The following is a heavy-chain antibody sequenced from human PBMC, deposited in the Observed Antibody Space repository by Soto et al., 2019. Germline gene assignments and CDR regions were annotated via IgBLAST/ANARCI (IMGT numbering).Heavy chain of an antibody. CDR2: IIPIFGTA. J-gene: IGHJ6*02. D-gene: IGHD5-12*01. CDR3: AKPLQTIVATRPEGYYYGMAV. Sequence: QVQLVQSGAEVKKPGSSVKVSCKASGGTFSSYAISWVRQAPGQGLEWMGGIIPIFGTAHYAQKFQGRVTITADESTSTAYMELGSLRSEDTAVYYCAKPLQTIVATRPEGYYYGMAVWGPGTTVTVSS. CDR1: GGTFSSYA. V-gene: IGHV1-69*01.